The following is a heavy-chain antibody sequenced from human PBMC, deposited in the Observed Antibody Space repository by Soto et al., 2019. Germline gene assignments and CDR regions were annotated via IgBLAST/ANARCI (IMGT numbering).Heavy chain of an antibody. CDR1: GFTFSSYG. CDR2: IWYDGSNK. J-gene: IGHJ6*02. Sequence: QVQLVESGGGVVQPGRSLRLSCAASGFTFSSYGMHWVRQAPGKGLEWVAVIWYDGSNKYYADSVKGRFTISRDNSKNTLYLQMTSLRAEDTAVYYCARLSYYYDMDVWGQGTTVTVSS. V-gene: IGHV3-33*01. CDR3: ARLSYYYDMDV.